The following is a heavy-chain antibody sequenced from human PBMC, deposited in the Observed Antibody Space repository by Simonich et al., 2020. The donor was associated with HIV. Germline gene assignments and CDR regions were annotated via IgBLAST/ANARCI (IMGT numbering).Heavy chain of an antibody. J-gene: IGHJ4*02. D-gene: IGHD6-19*01. V-gene: IGHV3-23*01. CDR2: ISGSGGSN. CDR3: ASLPPGGLAVAGTL. CDR1: GFTFSSYA. Sequence: EVQLLESGGGLVQPGGSLRLSCTASGFTFSSYAMSWVRQAPGKGLEGGSTISGSGGSNYYADSAKGRFTISRDNSRNTLYLQMNSLRAEDTAVYYCASLPPGGLAVAGTLGGQGTLVTVSS.